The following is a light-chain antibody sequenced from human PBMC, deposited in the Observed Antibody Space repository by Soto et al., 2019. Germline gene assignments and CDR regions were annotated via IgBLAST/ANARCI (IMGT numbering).Light chain of an antibody. CDR1: QNVNNNY. V-gene: IGKV3-20*01. J-gene: IGKJ2*01. CDR3: QQYGSSPGT. Sequence: DIVLTQSPGTLSLSPGERATLSSRASQNVNNNYLAWYQQKPGQAPRLLIRGASSRATGLPDRFSGSGSGTAFTLTISRLEPEDFAVYYCQQYGSSPGTFGQGTKLEIK. CDR2: GAS.